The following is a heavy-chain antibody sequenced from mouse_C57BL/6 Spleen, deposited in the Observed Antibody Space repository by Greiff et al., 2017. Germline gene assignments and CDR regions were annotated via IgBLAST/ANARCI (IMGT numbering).Heavy chain of an antibody. CDR3: ARHDYGSSYYAMDY. CDR1: GFSLTSYG. Sequence: VQLKESGPGLVAPSQSLSITCTVSGFSLTSYGVHWVRQPPGKGLEWLVVIWSDGSTTYNSALKSRLSISKDNSKSQVFLKMNSLQTDDTAMYYCARHDYGSSYYAMDYWGQGTSVTVSS. D-gene: IGHD1-1*01. CDR2: IWSDGST. J-gene: IGHJ4*01. V-gene: IGHV2-6-1*01.